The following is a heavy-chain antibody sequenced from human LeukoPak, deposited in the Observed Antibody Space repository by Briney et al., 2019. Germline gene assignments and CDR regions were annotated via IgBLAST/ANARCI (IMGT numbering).Heavy chain of an antibody. D-gene: IGHD2-15*01. CDR3: AKDRPQSAVVVAATGHSEFHH. V-gene: IGHV3-23*01. CDR2: ISGSGGSP. Sequence: GGSLRLSCAASGFAFSCYAMSLVRQAPGKGLEWVAAISGSGGSPYYADSVKGRFTISRDHSKNTLYLPVNSLRAEATAVYYCAKDRPQSAVVVAATGHSEFHHWGQGNLFTVSS. J-gene: IGHJ4*02. CDR1: GFAFSCYA.